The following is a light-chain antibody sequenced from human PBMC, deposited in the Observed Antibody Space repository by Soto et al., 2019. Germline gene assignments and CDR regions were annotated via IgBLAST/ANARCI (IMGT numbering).Light chain of an antibody. CDR1: NSNIGGNY. J-gene: IGLJ2*01. CDR2: GSN. CDR3: AAWDDSLSVVV. V-gene: IGLV1-47*01. Sequence: QSVLTQPPSASGTPGQRVTIACSGSNSNIGGNYVHWYQQVPGTAPKLLIHGSNQRPSGVPDRFSGSKSGTSASLAISGLRSADEANYYCAAWDDSLSVVVLGGGTKLTVL.